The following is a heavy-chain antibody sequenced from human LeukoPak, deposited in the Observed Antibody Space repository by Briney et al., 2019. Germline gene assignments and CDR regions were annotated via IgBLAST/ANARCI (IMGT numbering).Heavy chain of an antibody. Sequence: SETLSLTCTVSGGSISSSSYYWSWIRQPPGKGLEWIGYIYYSGRTDYNPSLQSRVTISVDTSKNQFSLKLSSVTAADTAVYYCARGWGYFDYWGQGTLVTVSS. D-gene: IGHD3-16*01. CDR1: GGSISSSSYY. CDR2: IYYSGRT. V-gene: IGHV4-61*05. J-gene: IGHJ4*02. CDR3: ARGWGYFDY.